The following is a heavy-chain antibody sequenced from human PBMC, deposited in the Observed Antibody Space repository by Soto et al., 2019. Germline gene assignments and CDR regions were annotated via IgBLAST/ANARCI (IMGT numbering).Heavy chain of an antibody. CDR3: ARNPPDCSSTSCYANYYYYGMEV. CDR2: ISAYNGNR. CDR1: GYTFTSYG. Sequence: ASVKVSCKASGYTFTSYGISWVRQAPGQVLEWMGWISAYNGNRNYAQKLQGRVTMTTDTSTSTAYMELRSLISDDTAVYYCARNPPDCSSTSCYANYYYYGMEVWGQGTTVTVSS. V-gene: IGHV1-18*04. D-gene: IGHD2-2*01. J-gene: IGHJ6*02.